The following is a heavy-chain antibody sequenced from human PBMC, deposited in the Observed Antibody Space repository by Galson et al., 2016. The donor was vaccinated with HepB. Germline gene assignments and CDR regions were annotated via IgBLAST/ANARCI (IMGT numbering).Heavy chain of an antibody. J-gene: IGHJ6*03. D-gene: IGHD2-2*01. V-gene: IGHV3-33*01. CDR3: AREVGYCNSTSCEGHMDV. Sequence: SLRLSCAASGFTFGRYAMHWVRQAPGKGLEWVAVIWYDGSNKYYADSVKGRFTISRDNSKNTLYLQMNSLRAEDTAVYYCAREVGYCNSTSCEGHMDVWGKGTTVTVSS. CDR1: GFTFGRYA. CDR2: IWYDGSNK.